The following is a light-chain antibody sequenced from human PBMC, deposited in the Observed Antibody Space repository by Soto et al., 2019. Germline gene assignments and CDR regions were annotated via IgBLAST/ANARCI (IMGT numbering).Light chain of an antibody. V-gene: IGKV3-11*01. CDR2: DAS. CDR1: QSVSSY. Sequence: EIVLTQSPATLSLSPGERATLSCRASQSVSSYLAWYQQKPGQAPRLLIYDASNRATGIPARFSGSGSGTDFTPTIISLEPEDFAVYYCQQRSNWPFTFGGGTKVEIK. CDR3: QQRSNWPFT. J-gene: IGKJ4*01.